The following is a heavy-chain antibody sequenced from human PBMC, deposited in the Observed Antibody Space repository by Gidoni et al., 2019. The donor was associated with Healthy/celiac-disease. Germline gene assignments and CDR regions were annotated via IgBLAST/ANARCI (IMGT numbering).Heavy chain of an antibody. Sequence: QVQLQQWGAGLLKPSETLSLTCAVYGGSFSGYYWSWIRQPPGKGLEWIGEINHSGSTNYNPSLKSRVTISVDTSKNQFSLKLSSVTAADTAVYYCARGPVYSYVWGSYRTTSFDYWGQGTLVTVSS. CDR2: INHSGST. CDR3: ARGPVYSYVWGSYRTTSFDY. D-gene: IGHD3-16*02. J-gene: IGHJ4*02. CDR1: GGSFSGYY. V-gene: IGHV4-34*01.